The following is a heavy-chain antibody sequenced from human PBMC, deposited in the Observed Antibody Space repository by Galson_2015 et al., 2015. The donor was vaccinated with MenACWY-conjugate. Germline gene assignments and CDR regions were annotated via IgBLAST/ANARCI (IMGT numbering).Heavy chain of an antibody. Sequence: SLRLSCAASGFTFSSYWMYWVRPAPGKGLVWVAHINRDDSTINYAESVKGRFTISRDNAKNMLYLQMNSLRVEDTAVYYCARDPERGDGYVLDYWGQGTLVTVSS. J-gene: IGHJ4*02. D-gene: IGHD5-24*01. CDR2: INRDDSTI. CDR3: ARDPERGDGYVLDY. CDR1: GFTFSSYW. V-gene: IGHV3-74*01.